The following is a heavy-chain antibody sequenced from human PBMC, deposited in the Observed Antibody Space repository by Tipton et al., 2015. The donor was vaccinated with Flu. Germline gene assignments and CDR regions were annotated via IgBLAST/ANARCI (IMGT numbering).Heavy chain of an antibody. D-gene: IGHD2-2*01. Sequence: QMQLVQSGAEVKKPGASVKVSCKASGYIFTSNGISWVRQAPGQGLEWMGWISVYNGNTNYAQKVQGRVTMTTDTSTSTAYMELRSLRSDDTAVYYCARNPDCSSTSCYVDYWGQGTLVTVSS. V-gene: IGHV1-18*01. CDR1: GYIFTSNG. J-gene: IGHJ4*02. CDR2: ISVYNGNT. CDR3: ARNPDCSSTSCYVDY.